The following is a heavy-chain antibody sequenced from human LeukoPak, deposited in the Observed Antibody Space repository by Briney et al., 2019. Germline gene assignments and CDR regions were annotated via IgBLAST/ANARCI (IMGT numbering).Heavy chain of an antibody. CDR3: ARVGRSGSYYRYFDY. Sequence: ASVKVSCKASGYTFTGYYMHWVRQAPGQGLEGIGWINPNSGGTNYAQKFEGWVTMTRDTSISTASMELSRLRSDDTAVYYCARVGRSGSYYRYFDYWGQGTLVTVSS. V-gene: IGHV1-2*04. J-gene: IGHJ4*02. CDR1: GYTFTGYY. D-gene: IGHD3-10*01. CDR2: INPNSGGT.